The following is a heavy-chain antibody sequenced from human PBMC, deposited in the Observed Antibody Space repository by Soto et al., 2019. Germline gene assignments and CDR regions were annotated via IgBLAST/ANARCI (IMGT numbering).Heavy chain of an antibody. CDR1: GFTFSSYA. V-gene: IGHV3-23*01. Sequence: GGSLRLSCAASGFTFSSYAMSWVRQAPGKGLEWVSAISGSGGSTYYADSVKGRFTISRDNSKNTLYLQMNSLRAEDTAVYYCAKDRRDGYKPYYFDYWGQGTLLTVSS. D-gene: IGHD5-12*01. CDR2: ISGSGGST. CDR3: AKDRRDGYKPYYFDY. J-gene: IGHJ4*02.